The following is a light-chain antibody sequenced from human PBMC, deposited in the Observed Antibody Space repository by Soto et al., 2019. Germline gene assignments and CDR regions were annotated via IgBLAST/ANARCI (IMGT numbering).Light chain of an antibody. V-gene: IGKV3-20*01. CDR2: DAS. J-gene: IGKJ4*01. CDR3: QQYASSLT. Sequence: EMVLTQSPGTLSLSPGERATLSCRASQSVSTNYLAWYQQKPGQAPRLLIYDASSRATGVPDKFRGSGSGTEFTRIISRLEPEDCAVYYCQQYASSLTVGGGTKIEIK. CDR1: QSVSTNY.